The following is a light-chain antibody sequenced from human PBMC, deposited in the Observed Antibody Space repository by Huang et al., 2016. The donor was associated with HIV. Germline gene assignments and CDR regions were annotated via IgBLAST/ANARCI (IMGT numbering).Light chain of an antibody. CDR2: GAS. J-gene: IGKJ1*01. V-gene: IGKV3-15*01. CDR3: QQYNKWPWT. CDR1: QSLSSN. Sequence: EIVMTQSPATLSVSPGERVTLSCRASQSLSSNLAWYQQKPGQAPRLLFYGASTGATGIPARFSGSGSGTESTLTISSLQSEDFAVYYCQQYNKWPWTFGQGTKVEIK.